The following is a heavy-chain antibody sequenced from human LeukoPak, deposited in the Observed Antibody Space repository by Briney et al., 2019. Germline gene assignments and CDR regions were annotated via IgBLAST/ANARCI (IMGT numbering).Heavy chain of an antibody. D-gene: IGHD4-23*01. Sequence: PSETLSLTCAVSGYSISSGYYWGWIRQPPGKGLEWIGSIYHSGSTYYNPPLKSRVTISVDTSKNQFSLKLSSVTAADTAVYYCASATFDYGGNHDYWGQGTLVTVSS. V-gene: IGHV4-38-2*01. CDR2: IYHSGST. CDR3: ASATFDYGGNHDY. CDR1: GYSISSGYY. J-gene: IGHJ4*02.